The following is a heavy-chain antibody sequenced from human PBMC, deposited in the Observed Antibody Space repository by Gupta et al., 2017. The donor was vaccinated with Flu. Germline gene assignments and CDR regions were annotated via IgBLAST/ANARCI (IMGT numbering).Heavy chain of an antibody. CDR1: GLPFSNYA. CDR3: AKAPRGDFWSGYYHFDY. V-gene: IGHV3-23*01. Sequence: EVQLMESGGALEQPGGSLRLSCAGSGLPFSNYAMGWVCQAPGKGLEWVSGISAGGESTYYADSVKGRFTVSRDNSKNTLYLQMNSLRAEDTAVYYCAKAPRGDFWSGYYHFDYWGQGTLVTVSS. CDR2: ISAGGEST. D-gene: IGHD3-3*01. J-gene: IGHJ4*02.